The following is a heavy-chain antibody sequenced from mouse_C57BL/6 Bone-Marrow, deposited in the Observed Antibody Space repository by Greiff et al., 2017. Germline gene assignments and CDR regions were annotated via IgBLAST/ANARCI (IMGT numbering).Heavy chain of an antibody. CDR2: IDPSDSYT. CDR1: GYTFTSYW. D-gene: IGHD4-1*01. CDR3: AKLGPGAWFAY. V-gene: IGHV1-69*01. Sequence: VQLQQPGAELVMPGASVKLSCKASGYTFTSYWMHWVKQRPGQGLEWIGEIDPSDSYTNYNQKFKGKSTLTVDKSSSTAYMQLSSLTSEDSAVYYCAKLGPGAWFAYWGQGTLVTVSA. J-gene: IGHJ3*01.